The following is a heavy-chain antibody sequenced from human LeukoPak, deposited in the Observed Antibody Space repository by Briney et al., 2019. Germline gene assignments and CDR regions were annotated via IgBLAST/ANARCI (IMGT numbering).Heavy chain of an antibody. J-gene: IGHJ4*02. Sequence: GGSLRLSCVASGLTFSNARMSWVRQAPGKGLEWVGGIKMKTDGGTTDNATPVKVRFTNSRDGSRNTLYLQRNSLKTEDTAVYYCSREDVVATAALDYWGEGTLVTVSS. CDR1: GLTFSNAR. CDR2: IKMKTDGGTT. D-gene: IGHD1-26*01. CDR3: SREDVVATAALDY. V-gene: IGHV3-15*01.